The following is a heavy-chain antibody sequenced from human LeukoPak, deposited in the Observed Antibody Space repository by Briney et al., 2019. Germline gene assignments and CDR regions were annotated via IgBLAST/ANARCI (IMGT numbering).Heavy chain of an antibody. CDR2: IYYSGST. CDR1: GGSISSYY. V-gene: IGHV4-59*08. J-gene: IGHJ6*03. Sequence: SETLSLTCTVSGGSISSYYWSWIRQPPGKGLEWIGYIYYSGSTNYNPSLKSRVTISVDTSKNQFSLKLSSVTAADTAVYYCARHCIQNGYGLNYYSTRDVWGKGPRSPSP. D-gene: IGHD5-18*01. CDR3: ARHCIQNGYGLNYYSTRDV.